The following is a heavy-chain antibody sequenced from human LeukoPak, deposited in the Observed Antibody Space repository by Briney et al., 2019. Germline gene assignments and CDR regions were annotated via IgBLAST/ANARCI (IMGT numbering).Heavy chain of an antibody. D-gene: IGHD2-15*01. CDR2: ISSSSSYI. J-gene: IGHJ6*02. Sequence: GGSLRLSCAASGFTFSSYSMNWVRQAPGKGLEWVSSISSSSSYINYADSVKGRFTISRDNAKNSLDLQMNSLRAEDTAVYYCARVGYSGGSCSKRGTYYYGMDVWGQGTTVTVSS. CDR1: GFTFSSYS. V-gene: IGHV3-21*01. CDR3: ARVGYSGGSCSKRGTYYYGMDV.